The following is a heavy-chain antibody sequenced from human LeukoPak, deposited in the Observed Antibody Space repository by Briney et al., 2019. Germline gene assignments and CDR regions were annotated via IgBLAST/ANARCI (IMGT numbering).Heavy chain of an antibody. CDR1: GYTLTELS. D-gene: IGHD3-22*01. J-gene: IGHJ4*02. V-gene: IGHV1-24*01. CDR2: FDPEDGET. Sequence: GASVKVSCKVSGYTLTELSMHWVRQAPGKGLEWMGGFDPEDGETNYAQKFQGRVTMTEDTSTDTAYMELSSLRSEDTAVYYCATDFSRGYYDSSGSPRDWGQGTLVTVSS. CDR3: ATDFSRGYYDSSGSPRD.